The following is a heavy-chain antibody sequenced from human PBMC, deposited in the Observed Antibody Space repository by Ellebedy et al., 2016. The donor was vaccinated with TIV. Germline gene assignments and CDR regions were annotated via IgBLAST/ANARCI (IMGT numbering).Heavy chain of an antibody. V-gene: IGHV3-74*01. D-gene: IGHD4-23*01. CDR1: TFTFSGFW. Sequence: GGSLRLSXAASTFTFSGFWMTWVRQAPGKGLVWVSLINSDGSDTRYADSVKGRFTISRDNAKNTLYLQMNSLRAEDTAVYYCVRSYGGNSGGFGWFDPWGQGILVTVSS. J-gene: IGHJ5*02. CDR2: INSDGSDT. CDR3: VRSYGGNSGGFGWFDP.